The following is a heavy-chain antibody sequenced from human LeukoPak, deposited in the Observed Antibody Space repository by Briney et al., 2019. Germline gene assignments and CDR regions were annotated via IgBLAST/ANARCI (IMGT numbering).Heavy chain of an antibody. CDR2: MNPNSGNT. Sequence: ASVKVSCKASGYTFTNYDINWVRQATGQGLEWMGWMNPNSGNTGYAQNFQGRVTITRNTSISTAYMELSSLRSDDTAVYYCARALYYYDSSGYYRGLGWFDPWGQGTLVTVSS. J-gene: IGHJ5*02. V-gene: IGHV1-8*03. CDR1: GYTFTNYD. CDR3: ARALYYYDSSGYYRGLGWFDP. D-gene: IGHD3-22*01.